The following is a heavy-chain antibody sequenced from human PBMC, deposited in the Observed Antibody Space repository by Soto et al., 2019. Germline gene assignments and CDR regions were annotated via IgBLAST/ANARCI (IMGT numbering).Heavy chain of an antibody. J-gene: IGHJ4*02. CDR3: AREVELLLVY. V-gene: IGHV1-69*01. D-gene: IGHD2-15*01. CDR1: GGTFSSNT. CDR2: IIPIFGTA. Sequence: QVQLVQSGAEVKKPGSSVKVSCKASGGTFSSNTISWVRQAPGQGLEWMGGIIPIFGTANYAQKLQGRVTITADEATSTTYRDLSSLRSEDTAVYYCAREVELLLVYWGQGTLVTVSS.